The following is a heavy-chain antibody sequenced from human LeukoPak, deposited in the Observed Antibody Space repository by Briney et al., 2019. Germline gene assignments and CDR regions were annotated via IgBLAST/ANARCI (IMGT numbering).Heavy chain of an antibody. CDR3: ATGGVVWFGESPNYFDY. V-gene: IGHV1-24*01. CDR2: FDPEDGET. CDR1: GYTLTELS. J-gene: IGHJ4*02. D-gene: IGHD3-10*01. Sequence: ASVKVSCKVSGYTLTELSMHWVRQAPGKGLEWMGGFDPEDGETIYAQKFQGRVTMTEDTSTDTAYMELSSLRSEDTAVYYCATGGVVWFGESPNYFDYWGQGTLVTVSS.